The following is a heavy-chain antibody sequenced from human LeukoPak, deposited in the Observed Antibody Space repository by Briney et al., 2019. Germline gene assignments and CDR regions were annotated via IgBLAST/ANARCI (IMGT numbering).Heavy chain of an antibody. V-gene: IGHV4-61*01. Sequence: SETLSLTCTVSGGSISSSSYYWGWIRQPPGKGLEWIGYIYYSGSTNYNPSLKSRVTISVDTSKNQFSLKLSSVTAADTAVYYCAREAGVPFEYFDYWGQGTLVSVSS. J-gene: IGHJ4*02. CDR1: GGSISSSSYY. CDR2: IYYSGST. D-gene: IGHD3-9*01. CDR3: AREAGVPFEYFDY.